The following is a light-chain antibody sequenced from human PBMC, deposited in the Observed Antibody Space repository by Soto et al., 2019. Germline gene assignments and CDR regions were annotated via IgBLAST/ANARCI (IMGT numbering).Light chain of an antibody. CDR1: QSVSSGY. V-gene: IGKV3-20*01. CDR3: QQHGSSPGT. J-gene: IGKJ1*01. CDR2: GTS. Sequence: EIVLTQSPGTLSLSPGERATLSCRASQSVSSGYLAWYQQKPGQAPRLLIYGTSSRSTGIPDRFSGSGSGTDFTLTISRQEPEDFAVYYCQQHGSSPGTFGQGTKVEIK.